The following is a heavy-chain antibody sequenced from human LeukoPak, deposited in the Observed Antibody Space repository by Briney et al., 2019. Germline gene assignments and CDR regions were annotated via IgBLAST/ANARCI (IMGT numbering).Heavy chain of an antibody. CDR3: ARLGMITLAIDY. CDR2: IYTSGST. J-gene: IGHJ4*02. Sequence: PSETLSLTCTVSGGSISSGSYYWSWIRQPAGKGLEWIGRIYTSGSTNYNPSLKSRVTISVDTPKNQFSLKLSSVTAADTAVYYCARLGMITLAIDYWGQGTLVTVSS. CDR1: GGSISSGSYY. V-gene: IGHV4-61*02. D-gene: IGHD3-16*01.